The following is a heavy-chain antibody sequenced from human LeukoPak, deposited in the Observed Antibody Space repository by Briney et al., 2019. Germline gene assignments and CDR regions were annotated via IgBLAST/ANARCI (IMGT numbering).Heavy chain of an antibody. CDR1: EFIVSINY. Sequence: GGSLRLSCAASEFIVSINYMTWVRQAPGKGLEWVSLIYSRGDTKYADSVKGRLTISRDNSKNTLYLQMSSLRTEDTAVYYCASPYSYSKGAFDIWGQGTMVTVSS. D-gene: IGHD2-21*01. J-gene: IGHJ3*02. V-gene: IGHV3-66*01. CDR2: IYSRGDT. CDR3: ASPYSYSKGAFDI.